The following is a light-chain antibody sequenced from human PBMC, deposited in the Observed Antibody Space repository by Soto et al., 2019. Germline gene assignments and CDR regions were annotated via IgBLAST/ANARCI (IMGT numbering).Light chain of an antibody. J-gene: IGLJ2*01. V-gene: IGLV2-14*01. CDR1: KFDIGRYNY. CDR2: EVN. Sequence: QSALTQPASVSGSPGQTITISCAGTKFDIGRYNYVSWYRQHPGEAPKLIIFEVNNRPSGISNRFSGSKSGNTASLTISGLQVEDEAHYFCSSSTSASALAIFGGGTKLTVL. CDR3: SSSTSASALAI.